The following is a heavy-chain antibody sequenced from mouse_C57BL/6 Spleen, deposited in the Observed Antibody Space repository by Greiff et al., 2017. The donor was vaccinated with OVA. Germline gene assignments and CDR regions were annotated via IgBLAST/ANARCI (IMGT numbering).Heavy chain of an antibody. CDR2: FYPGSGSI. V-gene: IGHV1-62-2*01. J-gene: IGHJ2*01. Sequence: VKLQESGAELVKPGASVKLSCKASGYTFTEYTIHWVKQRSGQGLEWIGWFYPGSGSIKYNEKFKDKATLTADKSSSTVYMELSRLTSEDSAVYFCARLDYYDYDGYYFDYWGQGTTLTVSS. CDR3: ARLDYYDYDGYYFDY. CDR1: GYTFTEYT. D-gene: IGHD2-4*01.